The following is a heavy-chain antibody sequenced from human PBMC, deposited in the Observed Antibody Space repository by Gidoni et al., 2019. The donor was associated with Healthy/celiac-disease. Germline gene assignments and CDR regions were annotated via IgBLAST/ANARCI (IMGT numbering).Heavy chain of an antibody. CDR1: GFTFSSYA. D-gene: IGHD1-26*01. CDR3: ARVGKSGSYYHAFDI. V-gene: IGHV3-30-3*01. CDR2: ISYDGSNK. Sequence: QVQLVESGGGVVQPGRSLRLSWAASGFTFSSYAMHWVGQAPGKGLEWVAVISYDGSNKYYADSVKGRFTISRDNSKNTLYLQMNSLRAEDTAVYYCARVGKSGSYYHAFDIWGQGTMVTVSS. J-gene: IGHJ3*02.